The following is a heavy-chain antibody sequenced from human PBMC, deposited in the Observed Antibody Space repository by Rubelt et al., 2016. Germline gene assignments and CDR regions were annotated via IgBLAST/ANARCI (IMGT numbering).Heavy chain of an antibody. CDR1: GGTFSSYA. D-gene: IGHD7-27*01. CDR2: ILPILGIA. CDR3: ARYLGIEGDFDY. Sequence: QVQLVQSGAEVKKPGSSVKVSCKASGGTFSSYAISWVRQAPGQGLEWMGRILPILGIANYARKFKGRVTITANKSTSTAYMGLSSLRSEDTAVYYCARYLGIEGDFDYWGQGTLVTVSS. V-gene: IGHV1-69*04. J-gene: IGHJ4*02.